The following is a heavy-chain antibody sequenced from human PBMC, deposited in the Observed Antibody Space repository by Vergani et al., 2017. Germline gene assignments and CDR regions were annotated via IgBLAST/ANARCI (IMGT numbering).Heavy chain of an antibody. V-gene: IGHV4-34*01. D-gene: IGHD3-9*01. Sequence: QVQLQQWGAGLLKPSETLSLTCAVYGGSFSGYYWSWIRQPPGKGLEWIGEINHSGSTNYNPSLKSRVTISVDTSKNQFSLKLCSVTAADTAVYYCARGGYDILSGYYLYYYYYYMDVWGKGTTVTVSS. CDR2: INHSGST. CDR1: GGSFSGYY. J-gene: IGHJ6*03. CDR3: ARGGYDILSGYYLYYYYYYMDV.